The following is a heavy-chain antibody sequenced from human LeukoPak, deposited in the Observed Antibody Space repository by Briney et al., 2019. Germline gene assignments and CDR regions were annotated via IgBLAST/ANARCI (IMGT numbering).Heavy chain of an antibody. D-gene: IGHD2-15*01. CDR1: GGSISSGDYY. CDR3: ARKRRWRDCSGGSCYFDY. Sequence: SETLSLTCTVSGGSISSGDYYWSWIRQPPGKGLEWIGYIYYSGSTYYNPSLKSRVTISVDTSKNQFSLKLSSVTAADTAVYYCARKRRWRDCSGGSCYFDYWGQGTLVTVSS. J-gene: IGHJ4*02. V-gene: IGHV4-30-4*01. CDR2: IYYSGST.